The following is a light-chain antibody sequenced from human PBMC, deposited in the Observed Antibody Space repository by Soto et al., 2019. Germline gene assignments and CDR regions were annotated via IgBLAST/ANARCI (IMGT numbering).Light chain of an antibody. CDR1: SSDVGGYNY. CDR2: EVS. V-gene: IGLV2-8*01. J-gene: IGLJ1*01. Sequence: QSVLTQPPSASGSPGQSVTISCTGTSSDVGGYNYVSWYQQHPRKAPKLMIYEVSQRPSGVPDRFSGSKSGNTASLTVSGLQAEDEADYYCNSYAGSNNVFGTGTKVTVL. CDR3: NSYAGSNNV.